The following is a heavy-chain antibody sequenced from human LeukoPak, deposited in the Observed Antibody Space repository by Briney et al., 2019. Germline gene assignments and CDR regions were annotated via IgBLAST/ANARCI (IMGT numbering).Heavy chain of an antibody. V-gene: IGHV3-7*01. CDR3: AREYYDSNKAPAFDI. CDR2: INEDGSEK. J-gene: IGHJ3*02. CDR1: GFTFSTSW. D-gene: IGHD3-22*01. Sequence: GGSLRLSCAASGFTFSTSWMNWVRQAPGKGLEWVASINEDGSEKYYVDSVKGRLTVSRDNAKNSLYLQMNSLRVEETAVYYCAREYYDSNKAPAFDIWGQGTMVTVS.